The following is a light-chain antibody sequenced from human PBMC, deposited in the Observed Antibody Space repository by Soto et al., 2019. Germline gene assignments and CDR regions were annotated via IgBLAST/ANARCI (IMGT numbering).Light chain of an antibody. CDR1: ESIRSW. Sequence: DVQMTQSPSTLSASIGDRVTITCRASESIRSWLAWYQHKPGKAPKFLIYDASTLQSGVPSRFSGSGSGTDFTLTINSLQPEDFATYYCQQAYSTPWTFGQGTKVDI. CDR3: QQAYSTPWT. J-gene: IGKJ1*01. V-gene: IGKV1-5*01. CDR2: DAS.